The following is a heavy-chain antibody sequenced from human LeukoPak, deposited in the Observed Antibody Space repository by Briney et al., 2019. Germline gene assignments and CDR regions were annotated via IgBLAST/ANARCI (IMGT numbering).Heavy chain of an antibody. J-gene: IGHJ4*02. CDR3: SSSYYDSSGYLVGFDY. CDR1: GFTFSSYG. CDR2: IWYDGSKK. D-gene: IGHD3-22*01. Sequence: GRSLRLSCAASGFTFSSYGMHWVRQAPGKGLEWVAVIWYDGSKKYYADSVKGRFTISRDNSKNTLYLQMNSLRAEDTAVYYCSSSYYDSSGYLVGFDYWGQGTLVTVSS. V-gene: IGHV3-33*01.